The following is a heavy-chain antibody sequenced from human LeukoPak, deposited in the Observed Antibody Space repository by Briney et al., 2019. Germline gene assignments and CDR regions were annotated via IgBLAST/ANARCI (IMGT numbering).Heavy chain of an antibody. CDR2: IYPGDSDA. D-gene: IGHD6-19*01. V-gene: IGHV5-51*01. CDR1: GYSFDSFW. CDR3: AKQAGYSTGYYDAVDS. J-gene: IGHJ4*02. Sequence: GESLRISCKGFGYSFDSFWIGWVRQMPGKGLEWMGLIYPGDSDARYRPSFQGQVTISADKSISTAYLQWSSLKASDTAMYYCAKQAGYSTGYYDAVDSWGQGTLVTVSS.